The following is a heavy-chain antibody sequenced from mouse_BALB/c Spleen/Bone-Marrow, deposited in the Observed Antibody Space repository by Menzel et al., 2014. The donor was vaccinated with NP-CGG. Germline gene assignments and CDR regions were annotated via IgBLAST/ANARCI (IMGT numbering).Heavy chain of an antibody. D-gene: IGHD4-1*01. Sequence: EVMLVESGGGLVQPGGSLKLSCAASGFDFSRYWMSWVRQAPGKGLEWIGEINPDSSTINYTPSLKDKFIISRDDAKNTLYLQMSKVRSEDTALYYCAKANWDVSGYFDVWGAGTTVTVSS. CDR1: GFDFSRYW. CDR3: AKANWDVSGYFDV. CDR2: INPDSSTI. V-gene: IGHV4-1*02. J-gene: IGHJ1*01.